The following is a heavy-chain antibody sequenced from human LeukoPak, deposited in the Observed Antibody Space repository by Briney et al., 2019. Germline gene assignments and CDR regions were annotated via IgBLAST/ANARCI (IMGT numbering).Heavy chain of an antibody. CDR1: GGSINNYY. CDR2: IYDSGST. Sequence: SETLSLTCAVSGGSINNYYWSWIRQPPGKGLEWIGYIYDSGSTNYNPSLQSRVTTSLDTSKNQFSLRLSSVTAADTAVHYCARAIYDLRQLFDIWGQGTMVTVSS. D-gene: IGHD3-3*01. V-gene: IGHV4-59*08. CDR3: ARAIYDLRQLFDI. J-gene: IGHJ3*02.